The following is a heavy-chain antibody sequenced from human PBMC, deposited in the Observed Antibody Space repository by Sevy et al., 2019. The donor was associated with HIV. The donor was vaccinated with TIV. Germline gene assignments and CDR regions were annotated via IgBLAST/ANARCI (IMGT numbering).Heavy chain of an antibody. CDR2: INPNSGGT. CDR1: GYTFTCYY. Sequence: ASVKVSCKASGYTFTCYYMHWVRQAPGQGLEWIGWINPNSGGTNYAQTFQGRVTMTRDTSISTAYMELSRLRSDDTAVYYCARDDNGDYLDYWGQGTLVTVSS. CDR3: ARDDNGDYLDY. D-gene: IGHD4-17*01. V-gene: IGHV1-2*02. J-gene: IGHJ4*02.